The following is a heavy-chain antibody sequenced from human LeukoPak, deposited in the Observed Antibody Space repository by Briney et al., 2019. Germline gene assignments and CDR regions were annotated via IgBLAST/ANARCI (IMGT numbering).Heavy chain of an antibody. V-gene: IGHV3-23*01. CDR2: ISTSGRT. CDR3: ARDLDSSGYYHVVDS. D-gene: IGHD3-22*01. J-gene: IGHJ4*02. Sequence: GGSLSLSCADSGFTFSSYAMSWVRQAPGKGLEWVSLISTSGRTHYADSVQGRFTISRDNSKNTLSLHMNSLRAEDTAVYYCARDLDSSGYYHVVDSWGQGALVTVSS. CDR1: GFTFSSYA.